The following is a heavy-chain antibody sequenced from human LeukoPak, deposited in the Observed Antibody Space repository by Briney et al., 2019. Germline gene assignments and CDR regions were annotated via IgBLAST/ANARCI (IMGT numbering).Heavy chain of an antibody. V-gene: IGHV4-38-2*01. CDR2: IYHSGST. CDR1: GYSISIGYY. CDR3: ARVTYYYDTSGYPLPYYFDY. Sequence: SETLSLTCAVSGYSISIGYYWGWIRRPPGKGLEWIGSIYHSGSTYYNPSLKSRVTISVDTSKNQFSLKLNSVTAADTAVYYCARVTYYYDTSGYPLPYYFDYWGQGTLVTVSS. D-gene: IGHD3-22*01. J-gene: IGHJ4*02.